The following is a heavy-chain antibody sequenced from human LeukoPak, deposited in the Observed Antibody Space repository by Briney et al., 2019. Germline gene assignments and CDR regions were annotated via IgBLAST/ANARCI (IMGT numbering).Heavy chain of an antibody. D-gene: IGHD3-22*01. J-gene: IGHJ3*02. V-gene: IGHV3-23*01. Sequence: QAGGSLRLSCAASGFTFSSYAMSWVRKAPGKGLEWVSAISGSGGSTYYADSVKGRFTISRDNSKNTLYLQMNSLRAEDTAVYYCAKDRVMVVVTDAFDIWGQGTMVTVSS. CDR1: GFTFSSYA. CDR2: ISGSGGST. CDR3: AKDRVMVVVTDAFDI.